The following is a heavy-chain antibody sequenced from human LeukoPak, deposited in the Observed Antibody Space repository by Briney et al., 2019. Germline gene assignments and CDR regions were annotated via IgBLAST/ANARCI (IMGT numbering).Heavy chain of an antibody. J-gene: IGHJ4*02. CDR2: ISYDGSNK. CDR3: AKDVGDYYGSGSYPDILGY. V-gene: IGHV3-30-3*01. D-gene: IGHD3-10*01. Sequence: GGSLRLSCAASGFTFSSYAMHWVRQAPGKGLEWVAVISYDGSNKYYADSVKGRFTISRDNTKNTLYLQMNSLRAEDTAVYYCAKDVGDYYGSGSYPDILGYWGQGTLVTVSS. CDR1: GFTFSSYA.